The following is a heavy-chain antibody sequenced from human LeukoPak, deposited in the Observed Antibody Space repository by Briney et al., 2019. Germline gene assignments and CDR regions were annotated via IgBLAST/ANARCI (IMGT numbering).Heavy chain of an antibody. Sequence: GGSLRLSCAASGFTVSSNYMSWVRQAPGKGLEWVSVIYSGGSTYYADSVKGRFTISRDNSKNTLYLQMNSLRAEDTAVYYCARAIVGATTADYWGQGTLVTVSS. CDR3: ARAIVGATTADY. V-gene: IGHV3-66*01. CDR2: IYSGGST. J-gene: IGHJ4*02. D-gene: IGHD1-26*01. CDR1: GFTVSSNY.